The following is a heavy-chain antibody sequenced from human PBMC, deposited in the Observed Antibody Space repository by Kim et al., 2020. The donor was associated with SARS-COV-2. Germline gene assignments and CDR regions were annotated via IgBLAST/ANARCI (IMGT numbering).Heavy chain of an antibody. Sequence: SETLSLTCAVYGGSFSGYYWSWIRQPPGKGLEWIGEINHSGSTNYNPSLKSRVTISVDTSKNQFSLKLSSVTAADTAVYYCARVGSYCGGDCYLTAYYFDYWGQGTLVTVSS. CDR1: GGSFSGYY. CDR2: INHSGST. J-gene: IGHJ4*02. V-gene: IGHV4-34*01. CDR3: ARVGSYCGGDCYLTAYYFDY. D-gene: IGHD2-21*02.